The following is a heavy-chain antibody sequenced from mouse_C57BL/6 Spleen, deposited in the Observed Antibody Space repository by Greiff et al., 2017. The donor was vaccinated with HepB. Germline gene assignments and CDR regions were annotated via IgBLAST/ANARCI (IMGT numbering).Heavy chain of an antibody. CDR2: ISDGGSYT. CDR3: ARDLDYCGSYFAD. CDR1: GFTFSSYA. V-gene: IGHV5-4*01. J-gene: IGHJ3*01. D-gene: IGHD1-1*01. Sequence: EVMLVESGGGLVKPGGSLKLSCAASGFTFSSYAMSWVRQTPEKRLEWVATISDGGSYTYYPDNVKGRYTISRDNAKNNLYLQMSLLKSENAAMYYCARDLDYCGSYFADWGQGTLVTVSA.